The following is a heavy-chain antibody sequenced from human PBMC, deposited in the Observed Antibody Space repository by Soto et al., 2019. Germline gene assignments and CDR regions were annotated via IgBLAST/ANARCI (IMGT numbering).Heavy chain of an antibody. Sequence: ASVKVSCKVSGYTLTELSMHWVRQAPGKGLEWMGGFDPEDGETIYAQKFQGRVTMTEDTSTDTAYMELSSLRSEDTAVYYCATAHIAVAGTHGVYFQHWGQGTLVTVSS. CDR1: GYTLTELS. J-gene: IGHJ1*01. V-gene: IGHV1-24*01. D-gene: IGHD6-19*01. CDR2: FDPEDGET. CDR3: ATAHIAVAGTHGVYFQH.